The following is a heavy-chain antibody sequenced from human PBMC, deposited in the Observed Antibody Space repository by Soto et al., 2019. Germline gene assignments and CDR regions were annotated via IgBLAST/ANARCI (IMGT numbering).Heavy chain of an antibody. D-gene: IGHD3-22*01. V-gene: IGHV2-70*01. CDR2: IDWDGDK. CDR3: ARGAYDSSGYHFDY. J-gene: IGHJ4*02. Sequence: ESGPTLVNPTQTLTLTCTFSGFSLSTSRMCVSWIRQPPGKALEWLALIDWDGDKFYSTSLKTRLTISKDTSKNQVVLTMTNMDPVDTATYYCARGAYDSSGYHFDYWGQGTLVTVSS. CDR1: GFSLSTSRMC.